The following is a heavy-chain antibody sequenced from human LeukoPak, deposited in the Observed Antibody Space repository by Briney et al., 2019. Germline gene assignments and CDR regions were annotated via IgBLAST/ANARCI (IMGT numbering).Heavy chain of an antibody. CDR1: GGTFSSYA. V-gene: IGHV1-69*04. Sequence: SVKVSCKASGGTFSSYAISWVRQAPGQGVEWMGRIIPILGIANYAQKFQGRVTITADKSTSTAYMELSSLRSEDTAVYYCARDWKGYFDYWGQGTLVTVSS. J-gene: IGHJ4*02. CDR3: ARDWKGYFDY. CDR2: IIPILGIA. D-gene: IGHD1-1*01.